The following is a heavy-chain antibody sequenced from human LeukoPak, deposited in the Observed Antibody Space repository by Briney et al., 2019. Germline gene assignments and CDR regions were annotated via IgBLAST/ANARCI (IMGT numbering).Heavy chain of an antibody. J-gene: IGHJ3*02. CDR1: GGSVSSGSYY. Sequence: SETLSLTCTVSGGSVSSGSYYWSWIRQPPGRGLEWIAYIHYSGSAAYNPSFKSRVTISRDMSTNQFSLKMTSVTAADTAVYYCARHYYGSGSYDAFDIWGQGTMVTVSS. V-gene: IGHV4-61*01. CDR2: IHYSGSA. CDR3: ARHYYGSGSYDAFDI. D-gene: IGHD3-10*01.